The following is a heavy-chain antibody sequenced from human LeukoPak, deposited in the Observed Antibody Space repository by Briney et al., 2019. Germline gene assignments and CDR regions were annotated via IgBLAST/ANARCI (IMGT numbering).Heavy chain of an antibody. CDR3: ARDISRSGWHDY. CDR1: GYTFTGYY. Sequence: ASVKVSCKASGYTFTGYYMHWVRQAPGQGLEWMGWINPNSGGTNYAQKFQGRVTMTRDTSTSTVYMELSSLRSEDTAVYYCARDISRSGWHDYWGQGTLVTVSS. V-gene: IGHV1-2*02. J-gene: IGHJ4*02. D-gene: IGHD6-19*01. CDR2: INPNSGGT.